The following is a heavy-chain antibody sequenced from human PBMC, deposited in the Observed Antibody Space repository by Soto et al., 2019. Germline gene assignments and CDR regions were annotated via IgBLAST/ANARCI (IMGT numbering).Heavy chain of an antibody. D-gene: IGHD4-17*01. J-gene: IGHJ3*02. CDR3: ARQDGEPGAFDI. Sequence: QVQLVQSGAEVKKPGASVKVSCKASGYTFTSHYIHWVRQAPGQGLEWMGMIKPRGGSTRYAQKFQVRVTTTKDTSTTIVHMELSSLRSEDTAMYYCARQDGEPGAFDIWGQGTLVTVSS. CDR2: IKPRGGST. V-gene: IGHV1-46*03. CDR1: GYTFTSHY.